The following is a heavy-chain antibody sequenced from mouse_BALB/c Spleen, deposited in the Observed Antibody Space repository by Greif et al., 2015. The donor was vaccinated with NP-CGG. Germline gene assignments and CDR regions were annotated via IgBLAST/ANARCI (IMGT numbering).Heavy chain of an antibody. CDR2: IAYSDLT. V-gene: IGHV3-2*02. CDR1: GYSITSDYA. J-gene: IGHJ4*01. D-gene: IGHD2-3*01. CDR3: AKSWLLRYAMDY. Sequence: DVQLVESGPGLVRPSQSLSLTCTGTGYSITSDYAWNWIRQFPGNKLEWMGFIAYSDLTSYNPSLKSRISITRDTSKSQCVLQLNSGTTEDTATYYCAKSWLLRYAMDYWGQGTSVTVSS.